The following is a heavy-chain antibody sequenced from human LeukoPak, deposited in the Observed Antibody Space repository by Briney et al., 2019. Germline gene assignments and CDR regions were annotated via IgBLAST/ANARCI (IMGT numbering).Heavy chain of an antibody. V-gene: IGHV3-33*01. Sequence: GGPLRLSCAASGFTFSSYGMHWVRQAPGKGLEWVAVIWYDGSNKYYADSVKGRFTISRDNSKNTLYLQMNSLRAEDTAVYYCASPLGYCSGGSSYSGGASDIWGQGTMVTVSS. D-gene: IGHD2-15*01. CDR2: IWYDGSNK. J-gene: IGHJ3*02. CDR3: ASPLGYCSGGSSYSGGASDI. CDR1: GFTFSSYG.